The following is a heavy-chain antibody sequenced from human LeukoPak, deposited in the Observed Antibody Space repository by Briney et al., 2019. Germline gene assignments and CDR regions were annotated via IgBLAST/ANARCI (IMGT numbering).Heavy chain of an antibody. D-gene: IGHD3-16*01. J-gene: IGHJ6*03. V-gene: IGHV3-48*03. CDR1: GFTFSSYE. CDR3: ARRSARGSYYYYYMDV. CDR2: ISSSGSTI. Sequence: PGGSLRLSCAASGFTFSSYEMNWVRQAPGKGLEWVSYISSSGSTIYYADSVKGRFTISRDNAKNSLYLQMNSLRAEDTAVYYCARRSARGSYYYYYMDVWGKGTTVTVSS.